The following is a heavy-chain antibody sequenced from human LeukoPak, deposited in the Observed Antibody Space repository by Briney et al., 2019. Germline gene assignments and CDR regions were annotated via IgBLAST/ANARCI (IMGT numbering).Heavy chain of an antibody. CDR1: GGTFSSYA. Sequence: GASVKVSCKASGGTFSSYAISWVRQAPGQGLEWMGRIIPIFGIANYAQKFQGRVTITADKSTSTAYMELSSLRSEDTAVYYCAAGQAKGDFWSGYRVDDYYYGMDVWGQGTTVTVSS. CDR3: AAGQAKGDFWSGYRVDDYYYGMDV. CDR2: IIPIFGIA. J-gene: IGHJ6*02. V-gene: IGHV1-69*04. D-gene: IGHD3-3*01.